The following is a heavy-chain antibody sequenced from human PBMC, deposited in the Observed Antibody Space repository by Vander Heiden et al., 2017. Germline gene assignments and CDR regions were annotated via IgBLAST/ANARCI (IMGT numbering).Heavy chain of an antibody. D-gene: IGHD3-10*01. Sequence: QLQLQEPGPGLVKPSETLSLTCTVPGGSISSSSYYWGWIRKPPGKRLEWIGCIYYSGSTCYNPSLKSRVTISVDTSKNQFSLKLRSVTAAGTAVYYCARRGAYYYGSGTLPFDYWGQGTLVTVSS. CDR3: ARRGAYYYGSGTLPFDY. CDR2: IYYSGST. J-gene: IGHJ4*02. V-gene: IGHV4-39*01. CDR1: GGSISSSSYY.